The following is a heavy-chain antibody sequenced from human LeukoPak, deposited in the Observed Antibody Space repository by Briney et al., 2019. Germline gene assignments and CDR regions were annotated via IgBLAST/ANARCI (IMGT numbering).Heavy chain of an antibody. D-gene: IGHD3-10*01. Sequence: GGSLRLSCAASGFIFSDYGMHWVRQAPGKGLEWVSFIRYDASNKYYADSVKGRFTISRDNSKNTLYLQMNSLRVEDTALYYCARDGNYRVPDNFWGQGTMVTVSS. V-gene: IGHV3-30*02. J-gene: IGHJ3*01. CDR2: IRYDASNK. CDR3: ARDGNYRVPDNF. CDR1: GFIFSDYG.